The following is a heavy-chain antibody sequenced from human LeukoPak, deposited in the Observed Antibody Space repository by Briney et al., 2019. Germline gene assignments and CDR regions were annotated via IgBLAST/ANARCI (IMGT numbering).Heavy chain of an antibody. CDR1: GYTSTSYY. D-gene: IGHD1-26*01. CDR2: INPSGGST. Sequence: GASVKVSCKASGYTSTSYYMHWVRQAPGQGLEWMGIINPSGGSTSYAQKFQGRVTMTRDTSTSTVYMELSSLRSEDTAVYYCARDRRDLVGATAGDAFDIWGQGTMVTVSS. V-gene: IGHV1-46*01. J-gene: IGHJ3*02. CDR3: ARDRRDLVGATAGDAFDI.